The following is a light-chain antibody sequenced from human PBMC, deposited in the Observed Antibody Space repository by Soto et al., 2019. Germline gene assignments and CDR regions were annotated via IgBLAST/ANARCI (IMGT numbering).Light chain of an antibody. CDR1: QGISSA. J-gene: IGKJ5*01. V-gene: IGKV1-13*02. CDR2: DVF. CDR3: HQLETYPLT. Sequence: AIQVTQSPSSLSASVGDTVTITCRASQGISSAFAWYQQKPGTVPRLLIYDVFNLQSGVPSRFSGSGSGTDFTLTIRRLQPEDFATYYCHQLETYPLTFGQWTRLEVK.